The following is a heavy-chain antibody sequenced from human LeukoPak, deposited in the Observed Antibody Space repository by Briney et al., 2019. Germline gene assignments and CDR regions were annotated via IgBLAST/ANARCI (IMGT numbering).Heavy chain of an antibody. CDR2: ISSSGGNT. J-gene: IGHJ4*02. D-gene: IGHD6-19*01. Sequence: GGSLRLSCAASGLTFSTYAMSWVRQAPGKGLEWVSAISSSGGNTYYADSVKGRFTISRDNSKNTLYLQMNSLRAEDTAVYYCAKMPAYSSGWYNFDYWGQGTLVTVSS. CDR1: GLTFSTYA. CDR3: AKMPAYSSGWYNFDY. V-gene: IGHV3-23*01.